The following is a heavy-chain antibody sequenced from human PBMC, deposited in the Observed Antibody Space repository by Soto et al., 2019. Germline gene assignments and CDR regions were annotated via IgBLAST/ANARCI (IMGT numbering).Heavy chain of an antibody. J-gene: IGHJ4*02. CDR2: ISYDGSNK. Sequence: VAVISYDGSNKYYADSVKGRFTISRDNSKNTLYLQMNSLRAEDTAVYYCAKGSGVRNLYYFDYWGQGTLVTVSS. CDR3: AKGSGVRNLYYFDY. V-gene: IGHV3-30*18. D-gene: IGHD3-10*01.